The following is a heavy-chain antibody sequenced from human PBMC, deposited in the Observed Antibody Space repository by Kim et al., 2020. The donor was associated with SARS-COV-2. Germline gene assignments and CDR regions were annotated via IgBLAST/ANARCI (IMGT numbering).Heavy chain of an antibody. CDR3: ARRVGGRLD. Sequence: GGSLRLSCATFGFTFSSFEMNWVRQAPGKGLEWLSSISTGGYTMYDADSVKGRFTISRDGSLYLQMNSLRVEDTAIYYCARRVGGRLDWGQGTPVTVSS. CDR2: ISTGGYTM. J-gene: IGHJ4*02. V-gene: IGHV3-48*03. D-gene: IGHD3-16*01. CDR1: GFTFSSFE.